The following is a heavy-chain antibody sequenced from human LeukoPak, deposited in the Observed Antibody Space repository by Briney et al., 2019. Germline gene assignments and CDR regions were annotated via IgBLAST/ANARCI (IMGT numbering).Heavy chain of an antibody. CDR1: GLTFSNYW. CDR2: IKQDGSEK. CDR3: ARDGFGTGSN. J-gene: IGHJ4*02. V-gene: IGHV3-7*03. D-gene: IGHD3-16*01. Sequence: GGSPRLSCAASGLTFSNYWMDWVRQAPGKGLEWVANIKQDGSEKNYVDSVKGRFIIFRDNAKNPLYLQMNTLRADDTAVYYCARDGFGTGSNWGQGTLVTVSS.